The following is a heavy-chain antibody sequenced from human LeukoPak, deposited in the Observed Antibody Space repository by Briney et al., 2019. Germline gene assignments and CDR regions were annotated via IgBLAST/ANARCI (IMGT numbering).Heavy chain of an antibody. J-gene: IGHJ6*02. CDR1: GGTFSSYA. D-gene: IGHD2-8*01. CDR2: IIPIFGTA. Sequence: ASVKVSCKASGGTFSSYAISWVRQAPGQGLEWMGGIIPIFGTANYAQKFQGRVTITADESTSTAYMELSSLRSEDTAVYYCAVFAGYCTNGVCYDHRGRYYHYYGMDVWGQGTTVTVSS. CDR3: AVFAGYCTNGVCYDHRGRYYHYYGMDV. V-gene: IGHV1-69*13.